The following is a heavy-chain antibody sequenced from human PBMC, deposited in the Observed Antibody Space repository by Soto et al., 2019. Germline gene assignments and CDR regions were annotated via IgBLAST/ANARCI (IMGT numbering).Heavy chain of an antibody. V-gene: IGHV3-30*03. CDR2: ISNDGSNK. Sequence: GGSLRLSCAASGFTVSSNYMHWVRQAPGKGLEWVAFISNDGSNKYYADSVKGRFTISRDNSKNTLYLQMNSLRAEDTAVYYCARSTDWGGGDALDFWGRGTMVTVS. D-gene: IGHD7-27*01. CDR1: GFTVSSNY. CDR3: ARSTDWGGGDALDF. J-gene: IGHJ3*01.